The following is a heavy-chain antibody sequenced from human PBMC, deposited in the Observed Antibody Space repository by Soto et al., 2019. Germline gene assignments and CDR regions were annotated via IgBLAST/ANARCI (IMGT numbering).Heavy chain of an antibody. J-gene: IGHJ6*02. Sequence: SGKVSCKASGGTFSSYAISWVRQAPGQGLEWMGGIIPIFGTANYAQKFQGRVTITADESTSTAYMELSSLRSEDTAVYYCARGADYYYYGMDVWAQGTTVPVSS. CDR3: ARGADYYYYGMDV. CDR1: GGTFSSYA. V-gene: IGHV1-69*13. CDR2: IIPIFGTA.